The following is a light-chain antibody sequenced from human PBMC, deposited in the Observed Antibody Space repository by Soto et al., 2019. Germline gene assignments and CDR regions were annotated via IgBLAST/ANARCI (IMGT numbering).Light chain of an antibody. CDR1: QNVFSD. J-gene: IGKJ5*01. CDR3: QQYNNWPLT. CDR2: GAS. V-gene: IGKV3D-15*01. Sequence: IVLTQSPATLSVSPGERASLYCGASQNVFSDLAWYQQKPGQAPRLLIYGASTRATGVPARFSGSGSGTEFTLTISSLQSEDVEVYWCQQYNNWPLTFGPGIRLEIK.